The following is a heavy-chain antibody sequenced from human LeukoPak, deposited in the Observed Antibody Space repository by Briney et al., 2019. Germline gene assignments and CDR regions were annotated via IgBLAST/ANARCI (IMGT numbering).Heavy chain of an antibody. Sequence: GRSLRLSCAPSGFTFSRHGMHWVRQAPGKGLEWVAIISNDGSRKYYAHSVEGRFTISRDNSKNTLYLQMDSLRAEDTAVYYCARGVSSGYFDYWGQGTLVTVSS. CDR3: ARGVSSGYFDY. J-gene: IGHJ4*02. CDR2: ISNDGSRK. CDR1: GFTFSRHG. V-gene: IGHV3-30*03. D-gene: IGHD3-3*01.